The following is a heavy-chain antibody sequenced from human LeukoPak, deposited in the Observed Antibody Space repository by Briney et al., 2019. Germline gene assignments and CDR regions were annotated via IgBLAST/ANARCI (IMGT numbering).Heavy chain of an antibody. D-gene: IGHD6-13*01. Sequence: ASVKVSCKASGYTFTSYYMHWVRQAPGQGLEWMGIINPSGGSTSYAQKFQGRVTITRDTSTSTGYMELSSLRSEDTAVYYCARSRGYSSSWYVYYYYMDVWGKGTTVTVSS. CDR1: GYTFTSYY. CDR2: INPSGGST. CDR3: ARSRGYSSSWYVYYYYMDV. J-gene: IGHJ6*03. V-gene: IGHV1-46*01.